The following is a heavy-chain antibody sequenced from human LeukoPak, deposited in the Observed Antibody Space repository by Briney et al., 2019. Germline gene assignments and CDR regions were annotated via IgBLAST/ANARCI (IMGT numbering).Heavy chain of an antibody. J-gene: IGHJ4*02. CDR3: TTDPVAVVVVAATVEMATIPLDY. CDR1: GFTFGDYT. D-gene: IGHD2-15*01. CDR2: IRTKAYGGTT. V-gene: IGHV3-49*04. Sequence: GGSLRLSCTASGFTFGDYTMSWVRQAPGKGLEWVGFIRTKAYGGTTEYAASVKGRFTISRDDSKSIACLQMNSLKTEDTAVYYCTTDPVAVVVVAATVEMATIPLDYWGQGTLVTVSS.